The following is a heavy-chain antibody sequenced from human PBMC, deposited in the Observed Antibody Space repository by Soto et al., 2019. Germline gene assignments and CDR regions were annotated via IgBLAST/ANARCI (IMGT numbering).Heavy chain of an antibody. CDR2: IDGRGSTT. Sequence: PGGSLRLSCAASGFRFSDHYMTWIRQAPGKGLEWVSKIDGRGSTTHYAGFVKGRFIVSRDNADNSLYLQMNSLRVEDTAVYYCAVDTYYYSSTFWGQGTLVTVSS. D-gene: IGHD3-10*01. CDR1: GFRFSDHY. V-gene: IGHV3-11*01. J-gene: IGHJ4*02. CDR3: AVDTYYYSSTF.